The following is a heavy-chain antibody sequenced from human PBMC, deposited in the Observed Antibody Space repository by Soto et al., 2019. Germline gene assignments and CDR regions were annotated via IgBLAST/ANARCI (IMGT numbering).Heavy chain of an antibody. J-gene: IGHJ4*02. CDR2: IWYDGSNK. CDR1: GFTFSSYG. V-gene: IGHV3-33*01. D-gene: IGHD4-17*01. Sequence: GGSLRLSCAASGFTFSSYGMHWVRQAPGKGLEWVAVIWYDGSNKYYADSVKGRFTISRDNSKNTLYLQMNSLRAEDTAVYYCARDNGDPDYGDPAFDYWGQGTLVTVSS. CDR3: ARDNGDPDYGDPAFDY.